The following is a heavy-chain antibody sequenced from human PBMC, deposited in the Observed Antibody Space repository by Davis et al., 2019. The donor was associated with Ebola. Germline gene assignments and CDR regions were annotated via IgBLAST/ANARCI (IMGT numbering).Heavy chain of an antibody. Sequence: GESLKISCAGSGFTFSTYAMTWVRQAPGKGLEWVSRISGSGGDPHYADSVKGRFTISRDNSKNPLYLQMNSLRAEDTAVFYCAKRATVKVAGANYYNAIDVWGKGTTVTVSS. CDR3: AKRATVKVAGANYYNAIDV. CDR1: GFTFSTYA. V-gene: IGHV3-23*01. CDR2: ISGSGGDP. D-gene: IGHD6-19*01. J-gene: IGHJ6*04.